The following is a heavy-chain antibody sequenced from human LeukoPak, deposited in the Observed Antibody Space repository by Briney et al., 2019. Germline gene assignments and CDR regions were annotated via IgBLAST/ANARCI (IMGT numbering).Heavy chain of an antibody. CDR3: ARGLAAGNSYYFDY. CDR2: IYTSGST. Sequence: PSETLPLTCTVSGGSISSYYWSWIRQPAGKGLEWIGRIYTSGSTNYNPFLKSRVTMSVDTSKNQFSLKLSSVTAADTAVYYCARGLAAGNSYYFDYWGQGTLVTVSS. J-gene: IGHJ4*02. V-gene: IGHV4-4*07. D-gene: IGHD6-13*01. CDR1: GGSISSYY.